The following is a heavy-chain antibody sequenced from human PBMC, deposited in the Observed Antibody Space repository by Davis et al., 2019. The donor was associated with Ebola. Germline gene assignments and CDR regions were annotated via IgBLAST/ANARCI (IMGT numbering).Heavy chain of an antibody. D-gene: IGHD5-18*01. CDR2: IYWDDDK. Sequence: TLSLTCTVSGGSISSYYWSWIRQPPGKALEWLALIYWDDDKRYSPSLKSRLTITKDTSKNQVVLTMTNMDPVDTATYYCAHRQAAMQECDYWGQGTLVTVSS. J-gene: IGHJ4*02. V-gene: IGHV2-5*08. CDR3: AHRQAAMQECDY. CDR1: GGSISSYYW.